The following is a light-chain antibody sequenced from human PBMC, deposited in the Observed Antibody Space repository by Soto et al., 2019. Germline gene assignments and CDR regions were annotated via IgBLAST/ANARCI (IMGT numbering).Light chain of an antibody. Sequence: QSALTQPASVSGSPGQSITISCTGTSRDVGGYNYVSWHQQHPGKAPKVIITEVSNRPSGVPDRFSGSKSGTSASLAISGLQSEVEADYYCAAWDDSLNGWVFGGGTKLTVL. CDR2: EVS. CDR1: SRDVGGYNY. V-gene: IGLV2-14*01. CDR3: AAWDDSLNGWV. J-gene: IGLJ3*02.